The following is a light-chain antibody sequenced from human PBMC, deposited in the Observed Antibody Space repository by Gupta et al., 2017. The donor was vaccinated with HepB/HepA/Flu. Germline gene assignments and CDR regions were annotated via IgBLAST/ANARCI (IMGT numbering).Light chain of an antibody. J-gene: IGLJ2*01. CDR1: SSNIGADYD. CDR3: QSYDNSLSGVV. CDR2: GNK. V-gene: IGLV1-40*01. Sequence: QSVLTQPPSVSGAPGQTVTISCAGSSSNIGADYDVHWYQQLPGTAPKLLIYGNKNRDSGVPDRFSGSKSGTSASLAMTGLQAEDEADYYCQSYDNSLSGVVFGGGTKVTVL.